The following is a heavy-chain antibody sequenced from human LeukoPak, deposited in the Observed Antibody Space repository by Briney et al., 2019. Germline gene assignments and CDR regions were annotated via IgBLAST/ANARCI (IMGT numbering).Heavy chain of an antibody. J-gene: IGHJ3*02. CDR1: GFTFSGSA. V-gene: IGHV3-73*01. Sequence: GGCLRLSCAASGFTFSGSAMHWVRQASGKGLEWVGRIRSKANSYATAYAASVKGRFTISRDDSKNTAYLQLNSLKTEDTAVYYCQVSGYSYGYGVIGDIWGQGTMVTVSS. CDR2: IRSKANSYAT. D-gene: IGHD5-18*01. CDR3: QVSGYSYGYGVIGDI.